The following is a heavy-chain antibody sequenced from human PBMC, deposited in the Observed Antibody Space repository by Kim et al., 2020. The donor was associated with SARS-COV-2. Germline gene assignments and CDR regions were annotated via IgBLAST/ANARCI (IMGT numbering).Heavy chain of an antibody. CDR2: INRDNDNV. J-gene: IGHJ5*02. CDR3: ARGRPSHCSGGSCFYFWFDP. CDR1: PYDFFSPYS. Sequence: ASVKVSCKPSPYDFFSPYSIHWVRQAPGHGLEWMGWINRDNDNVGYSQKFQGRLTITRDTSTGTCYMALSRLTSEDSGVYYCARGRPSHCSGGSCFYFWFDPWGQGTLVTVSS. V-gene: IGHV1-3*01. D-gene: IGHD2-15*01.